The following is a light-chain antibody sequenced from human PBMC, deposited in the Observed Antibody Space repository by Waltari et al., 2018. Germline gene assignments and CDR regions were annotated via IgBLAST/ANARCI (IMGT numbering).Light chain of an antibody. CDR2: DAV. CDR1: QNINSNF. Sequence: ENVLTQSPGTLALSPGERATPPCRARQNINSNFLAWYQQKPGQAPRLLIYDAVNRASGIPDRFSGRGSGTDFTLTISSLEPEDFAVYYCQQYGSPPSRTFGQGTKVEMK. J-gene: IGKJ1*01. V-gene: IGKV3-20*01. CDR3: QQYGSPPSRT.